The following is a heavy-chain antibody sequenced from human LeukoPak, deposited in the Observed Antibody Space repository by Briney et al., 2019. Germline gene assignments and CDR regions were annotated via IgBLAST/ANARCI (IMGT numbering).Heavy chain of an antibody. J-gene: IGHJ4*02. CDR3: ARVGSDIVVVPADY. CDR1: GYTFTSYG. CDR2: ISAYNGNT. D-gene: IGHD2-2*01. Sequence: ASVKVSCKTSGYTFTSYGISWVRQAPGQGLEWMGWISAYNGNTNYAQKLQGRVTMTTDTSTSTAYMELRSLRSDDTAVYYCARVGSDIVVVPADYWGQGTLVTVSS. V-gene: IGHV1-18*01.